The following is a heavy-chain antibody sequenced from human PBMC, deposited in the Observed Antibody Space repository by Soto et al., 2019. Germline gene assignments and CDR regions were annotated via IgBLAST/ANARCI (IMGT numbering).Heavy chain of an antibody. CDR2: ISYEGSNK. CDR1: GFNFSNYA. CDR3: AKDWAPVVAGRCLDY. J-gene: IGHJ4*02. Sequence: GGSLRLSCAASGFNFSNYAMHWVRQAPGKGLEWLAIISYEGSNKYSADSVKGRFTISRDNAKNALYLQMNSLRPEDTAVYYGAKDWAPVVAGRCLDYWGQGTPVTVSS. D-gene: IGHD6-19*01. V-gene: IGHV3-30*18.